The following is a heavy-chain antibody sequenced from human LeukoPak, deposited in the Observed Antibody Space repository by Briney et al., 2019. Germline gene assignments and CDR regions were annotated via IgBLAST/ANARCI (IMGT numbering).Heavy chain of an antibody. J-gene: IGHJ4*02. V-gene: IGHV4-34*01. D-gene: IGHD3-3*01. CDR3: ARVIITIFGVVIPRFDY. CDR2: INHSGST. CDR1: GVSFSGYC. Sequence: PSETLSLTCAVYGVSFSGYCWSWILQPPGKGLEWIGEINHSGSTNYNPSLKSRVTISVDTSKNQFSLKLSSVTAADTAVYYCARVIITIFGVVIPRFDYWGQGTLVTVSS.